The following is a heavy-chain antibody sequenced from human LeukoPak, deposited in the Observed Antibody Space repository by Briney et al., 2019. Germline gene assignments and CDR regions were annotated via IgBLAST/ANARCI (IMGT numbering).Heavy chain of an antibody. CDR3: ARAVRGGSPTLNWFDP. Sequence: ASVKVSCKASGYTFTGYYMHWVRQAPGQGLEWMGWINPNSGGTNYAQKFQDRVTMTRDTSISTAYMELSRLRSDDTAVYYCARAVRGGSPTLNWFDPWGRGTLVTVSS. CDR1: GYTFTGYY. D-gene: IGHD1-26*01. V-gene: IGHV1-2*02. CDR2: INPNSGGT. J-gene: IGHJ5*02.